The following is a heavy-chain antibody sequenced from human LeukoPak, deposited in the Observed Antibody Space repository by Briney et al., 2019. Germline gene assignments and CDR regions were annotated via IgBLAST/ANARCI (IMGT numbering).Heavy chain of an antibody. CDR3: ARGGTMIRGVIPRDY. Sequence: SETLSLTCAVYGGSFSGYYWNWIRQPPGKGLEWIGEINHGGSTNYNPSLKSRVTISVDTSKNQFSLNLSSVTAADTAVYYCARGGTMIRGVIPRDYRGQGTLVTVSS. D-gene: IGHD3-10*01. CDR1: GGSFSGYY. J-gene: IGHJ4*02. V-gene: IGHV4-34*01. CDR2: INHGGST.